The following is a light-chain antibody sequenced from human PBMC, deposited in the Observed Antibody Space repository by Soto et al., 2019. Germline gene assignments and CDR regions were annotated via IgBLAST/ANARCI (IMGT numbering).Light chain of an antibody. V-gene: IGKV3-20*01. CDR1: QSVSSNS. Sequence: EIVLTQSPGTLSLAAGERATLSCRASQSVSSNSLAWYQQKPGQAPRLLIYGASSRATGIPDRFSGSGSGTDFTLSISRLEPDDLAVYYCQQYGSSPPYTFGQGTQLEIK. J-gene: IGKJ2*01. CDR3: QQYGSSPPYT. CDR2: GAS.